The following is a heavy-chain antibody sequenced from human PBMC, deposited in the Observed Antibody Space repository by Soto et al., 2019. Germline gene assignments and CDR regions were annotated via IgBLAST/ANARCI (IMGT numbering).Heavy chain of an antibody. D-gene: IGHD3-10*01. CDR3: ARYYGSGRDYYYGMDV. CDR2: IKQDGSEK. Sequence: EVQLVESGGGLVQPGGSLRLSCAASGFTFSSYWMSWVRQAPGKGLEWWANIKQDGSEKYYVDSVKGRFTISRDNAKNSLYLQMNSLRAEDTAVYYCARYYGSGRDYYYGMDVWGQGTTVTVSS. CDR1: GFTFSSYW. V-gene: IGHV3-7*01. J-gene: IGHJ6*02.